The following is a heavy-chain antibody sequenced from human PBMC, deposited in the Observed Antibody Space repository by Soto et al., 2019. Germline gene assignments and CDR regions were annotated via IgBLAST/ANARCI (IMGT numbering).Heavy chain of an antibody. CDR2: ISAYNGNT. CDR1: GYTFTSYG. D-gene: IGHD1-26*01. CDR3: ARAVGATGDYYYYYGMDV. V-gene: IGHV1-18*04. Sequence: ASVKVSCKASGYTFTSYGISWVRQAPGQGLEWMGWISAYNGNTNYAQKLQGRVTMTTDTSTSTAYMELRSLRYDDTAVYYCARAVGATGDYYYYYGMDVWGQGTTLTV. J-gene: IGHJ6*02.